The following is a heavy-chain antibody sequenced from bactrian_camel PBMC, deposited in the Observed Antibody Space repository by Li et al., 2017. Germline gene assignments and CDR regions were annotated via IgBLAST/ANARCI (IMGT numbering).Heavy chain of an antibody. CDR2: IDSDGST. J-gene: IGHJ4*01. Sequence: HVQLVESGGGSVKAGGSLTLTCVASGYTYNRYCMGWFRLAPGKEREGVAGIDSDGSTAYADSVKGRFTISQDNAKKTLYLEMNSLEPEDTAMYYCAHNPTLYAYGGSWCLRDPEYEYWGQGTQVTVS. V-gene: IGHV3S1*01. CDR1: GYTYNRYC. D-gene: IGHD6*01. CDR3: AHNPTLYAYGGSWCLRDPEYEY.